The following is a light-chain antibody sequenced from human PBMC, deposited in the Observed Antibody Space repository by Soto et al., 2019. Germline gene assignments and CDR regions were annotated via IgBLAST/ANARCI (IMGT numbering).Light chain of an antibody. J-gene: IGKJ3*01. V-gene: IGKV1-39*01. Sequence: DIQMTQSPSSLSASVGDRVTITCRATQSISNSLNWYQHKPGEAPKLLMYAACTLQSGVPSRFSCGGSGTDFTLTISSLQPEDFATYFCQQGHSSPFTFGPGTKVDIE. CDR1: QSISNS. CDR2: AAC. CDR3: QQGHSSPFT.